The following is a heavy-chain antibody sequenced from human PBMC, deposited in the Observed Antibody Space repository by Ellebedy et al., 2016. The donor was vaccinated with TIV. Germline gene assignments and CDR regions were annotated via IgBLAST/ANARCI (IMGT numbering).Heavy chain of an antibody. J-gene: IGHJ4*02. D-gene: IGHD3-10*01. CDR1: GFTVSSKY. Sequence: GESLKISXAASGFTVSSKYMSWFRQAPGKGLEWVSVIYSGGDTYYADSVKGRFTISRDNSKNTLYLQMNSLRADDTAVYYCAREFYGSGRPYFDYWGQGTLVTVSS. V-gene: IGHV3-53*01. CDR2: IYSGGDT. CDR3: AREFYGSGRPYFDY.